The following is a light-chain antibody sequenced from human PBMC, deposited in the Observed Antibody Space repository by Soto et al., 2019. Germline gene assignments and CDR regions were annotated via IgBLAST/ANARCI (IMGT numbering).Light chain of an antibody. CDR2: SNN. J-gene: IGLJ2*01. V-gene: IGLV1-44*01. CDR1: SSNIGRNT. CDR3: AAWDDSLNAVV. Sequence: QSVLTQPPSASGTPGQRVTISCSGSSSNIGRNTVNWYQQLPGTAPKVLIYSNNQRPSGVPDRLSGSKSGTSASLAISGLQSEDEADYYCAAWDDSLNAVVCGGGTKLTVL.